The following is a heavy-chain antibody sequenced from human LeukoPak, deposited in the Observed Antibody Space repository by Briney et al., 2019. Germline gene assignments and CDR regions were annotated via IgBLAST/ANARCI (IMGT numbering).Heavy chain of an antibody. Sequence: ASVKVSCKASGYTFTSYGISWVRQAPGQGLEWMGRISAYNGSTNYAQKLQGRVTMTTDTSTSTAYMELRRLRSDDTAVYYCARVGEWELLRTNDYWGQGTLVTVSS. D-gene: IGHD1-26*01. J-gene: IGHJ4*02. V-gene: IGHV1-18*01. CDR3: ARVGEWELLRTNDY. CDR2: ISAYNGST. CDR1: GYTFTSYG.